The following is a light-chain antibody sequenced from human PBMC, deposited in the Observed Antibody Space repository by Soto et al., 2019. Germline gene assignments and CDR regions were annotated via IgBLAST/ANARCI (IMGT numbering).Light chain of an antibody. J-gene: IGLJ1*01. V-gene: IGLV1-40*01. CDR2: ANN. CDR1: SSNIGAVYD. Sequence: QSVLTQPPSVSGSPGQRVTISCTWMSSNIGAVYDVHWYQQFPGTAPRLLIYANNNRPSGVPDRFSGSKSGTSASLAITGLQADDEAEYYCQSYDFGLSAHNYVFGTGTKVTVL. CDR3: QSYDFGLSAHNYV.